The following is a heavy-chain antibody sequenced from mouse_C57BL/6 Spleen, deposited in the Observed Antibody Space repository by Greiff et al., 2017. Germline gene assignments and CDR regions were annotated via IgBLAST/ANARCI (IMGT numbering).Heavy chain of an antibody. CDR1: GYTFTSYW. D-gene: IGHD2-4*01. V-gene: IGHV1-55*01. J-gene: IGHJ3*01. CDR3: ARRDYDGAWFAY. CDR2: IYPGSGST. Sequence: VKLQQPGAELVKPGASVKMSCKASGYTFTSYWITWVKQRPGQGLEWIGDIYPGSGSTNYNEKFTSKATLTVDTSSSTAYMQLSSLTSEDSAVYYWARRDYDGAWFAYWGQGTLLTVSA.